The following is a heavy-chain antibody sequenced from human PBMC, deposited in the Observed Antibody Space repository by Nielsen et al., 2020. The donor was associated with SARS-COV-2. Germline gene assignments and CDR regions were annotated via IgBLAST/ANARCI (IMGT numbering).Heavy chain of an antibody. CDR2: INPNSGGT. CDR1: GGTFSSYA. V-gene: IGHV1-2*02. Sequence: ASVKVSCKASGGTFSSYAISWVRQAPGQGLEWMGWINPNSGGTNYAQKFQGRVTMTRDTSISTAYMELSRLRSDDTAVYYCARDESITIFGVVIITYYGMDVWGQGTTVTVSS. D-gene: IGHD3-3*01. CDR3: ARDESITIFGVVIITYYGMDV. J-gene: IGHJ6*02.